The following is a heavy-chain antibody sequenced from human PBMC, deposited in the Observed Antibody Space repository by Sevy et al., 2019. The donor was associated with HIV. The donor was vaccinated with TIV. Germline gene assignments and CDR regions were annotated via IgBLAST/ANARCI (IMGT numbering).Heavy chain of an antibody. J-gene: IGHJ4*02. CDR1: GFTFSNYW. V-gene: IGHV3-7*01. CDR2: IKQDGSEK. D-gene: IGHD3-22*01. CDR3: ARDRGMIVNY. Sequence: GGSLRLSCAASGFTFSNYWMNWVRQAPGKGLEWVANIKQDGSEKRYVESVKARFTISRDNAKNSLYLQMNSLRAEDAAVYYCARDRGMIVNYWGQGTLVTVSS.